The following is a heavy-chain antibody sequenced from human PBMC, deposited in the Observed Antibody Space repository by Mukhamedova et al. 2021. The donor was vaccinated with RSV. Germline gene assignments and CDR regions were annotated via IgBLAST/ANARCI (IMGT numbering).Heavy chain of an antibody. D-gene: IGHD5-12*01. CDR2: IEDNGDEK. V-gene: IGHV3-7*03. Sequence: AQGKGLEWVADIEDNGDEKNYGDSVKGRFSVSRDNAENSLFLQMKSLRVEDTAVYYCARHVYSGTSEYDYWGRGTLVTVSS. J-gene: IGHJ4*02. CDR3: ARHVYSGTSEYDY.